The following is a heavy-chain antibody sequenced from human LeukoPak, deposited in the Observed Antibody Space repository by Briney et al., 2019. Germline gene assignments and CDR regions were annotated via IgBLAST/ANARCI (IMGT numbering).Heavy chain of an antibody. CDR3: ARDLAVAGRGDAFDI. CDR2: IYTSGST. V-gene: IGHV4-4*07. D-gene: IGHD6-19*01. J-gene: IGHJ3*02. CDR1: GGSISSYY. Sequence: SETLSVTCTVSGGSISSYYWSWIRQPAGQGPEWIGRIYTSGSTNYNPSLKSRVTMSVDTSKNQFSLKLSSVTAADTAVYYCARDLAVAGRGDAFDIWGQGTMVTVSS.